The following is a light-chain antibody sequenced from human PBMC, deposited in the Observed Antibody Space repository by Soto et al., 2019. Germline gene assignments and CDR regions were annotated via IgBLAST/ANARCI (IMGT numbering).Light chain of an antibody. CDR1: QSISSRY. CDR2: GAS. CDR3: QQFGSSPGFT. V-gene: IGKV3-20*01. J-gene: IGKJ3*01. Sequence: EIVLTQSPGTLSLSPGERATLSCRASQSISSRYLAWYQQKPGQAPRLHIYGASSRATGIPDRFSGSGSGTYFTLTISRLEPEDFAVYYCQQFGSSPGFTFGPGTKVDIK.